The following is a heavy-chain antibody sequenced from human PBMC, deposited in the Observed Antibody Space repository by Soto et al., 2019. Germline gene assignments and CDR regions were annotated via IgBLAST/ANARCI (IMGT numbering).Heavy chain of an antibody. CDR2: ISGSGGST. J-gene: IGHJ5*02. CDR3: AKGIKGYCSSTSCLNWFDP. V-gene: IGHV3-23*01. Sequence: GGSLRLSCAASGFTFSSYAMTWVRQAPGKGLEWVSAISGSGGSTYYADSVKGRFTISRDNSKNTLYLQMNSLRAEDTAVYYCAKGIKGYCSSTSCLNWFDPWGQGTLVTVSS. D-gene: IGHD2-2*01. CDR1: GFTFSSYA.